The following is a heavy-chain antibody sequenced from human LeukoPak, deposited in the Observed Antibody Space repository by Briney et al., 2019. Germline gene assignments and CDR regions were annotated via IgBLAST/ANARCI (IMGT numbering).Heavy chain of an antibody. CDR2: IHYSGST. Sequence: PSETLSLTCTVSGGSISRYYWSWMRQPPGKGLEWIGYIHYSGSTSYNPSLKSRVTISVDTSKNQFSLKLSSVTAADTAVYYCASSESRSWYYFDYWGQGTLVTVSS. CDR3: ASSESRSWYYFDY. V-gene: IGHV4-59*01. J-gene: IGHJ4*02. D-gene: IGHD6-13*01. CDR1: GGSISRYY.